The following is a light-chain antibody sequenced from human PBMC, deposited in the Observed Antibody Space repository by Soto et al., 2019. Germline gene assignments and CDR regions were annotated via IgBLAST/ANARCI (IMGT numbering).Light chain of an antibody. CDR3: PQRYSHPLT. J-gene: IGKJ4*01. V-gene: IGKV1-39*01. CDR2: AAS. CDR1: KSISSY. Sequence: DIQMTQSPSSLSASVGDRVTITCRASKSISSYLDWYQQKPWKAPTLLLYAASSLQSGVPSRFSGSGSGTDFTLTISTLQPEDFATYYCPQRYSHPLTFGVGTTVEIK.